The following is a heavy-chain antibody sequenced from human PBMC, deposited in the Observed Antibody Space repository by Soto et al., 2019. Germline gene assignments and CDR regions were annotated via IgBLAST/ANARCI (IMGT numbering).Heavy chain of an antibody. CDR1: GFTFTSSA. CDR3: ARGDYDILTGYYMDV. D-gene: IGHD3-9*01. CDR2: IDVNSGNT. V-gene: IGHV1-58*01. J-gene: IGHJ6*03. Sequence: SVKVSCKASGFTFTSSAVQWVRQARGQRLEWIGWIDVNSGNTGYAQKFQGRVTMTRNTSISTAYMELSSLRSEDTAVYYCARGDYDILTGYYMDVWGKGTTVTVSS.